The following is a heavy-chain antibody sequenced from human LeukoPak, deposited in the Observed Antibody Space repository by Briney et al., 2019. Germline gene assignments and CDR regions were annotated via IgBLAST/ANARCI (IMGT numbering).Heavy chain of an antibody. Sequence: PGGSLRLSCAASGFTFSSHDMNWVRQAPGKGLEWVAVISYDGTTKYHADSVKGRFTISRDNSKNTLSLQMNTLRAEDTAVYYCARVRIVGATYDAFDIWGQGTMVTVYS. D-gene: IGHD1-26*01. CDR2: ISYDGTTK. J-gene: IGHJ3*02. CDR3: ARVRIVGATYDAFDI. V-gene: IGHV3-30-3*01. CDR1: GFTFSSHD.